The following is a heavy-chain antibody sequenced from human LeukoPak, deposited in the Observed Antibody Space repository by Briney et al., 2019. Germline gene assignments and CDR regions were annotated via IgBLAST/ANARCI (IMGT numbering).Heavy chain of an antibody. CDR2: ISAYNGNT. V-gene: IGHV1-18*01. J-gene: IGHJ4*02. CDR1: GYTFTSYG. CDR3: ARVPDSSGYYYPIDY. Sequence: ASVKVSRKASGYTFTSYGISWVRQAPGQGLEWMGWISAYNGNTNYAQKLQGRVTMTTDTSTSTAYMELRSLRSDDTAVYYCARVPDSSGYYYPIDYWGQGTLVTVSS. D-gene: IGHD3-22*01.